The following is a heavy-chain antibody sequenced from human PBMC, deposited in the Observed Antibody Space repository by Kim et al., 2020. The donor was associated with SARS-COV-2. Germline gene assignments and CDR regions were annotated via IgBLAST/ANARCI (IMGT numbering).Heavy chain of an antibody. V-gene: IGHV4-31*03. Sequence: SETLSLTCTVSGGSISSGGYYWSWIRQHPGKGLEWIGYIYYSGSTYYNPSLKSRVTISVDTSKNQFSLKLSSVTAADTAVYYCAREPMVRGVILNYYYYYGMDVWGQGTTVTVSS. J-gene: IGHJ6*02. CDR3: AREPMVRGVILNYYYYYGMDV. D-gene: IGHD3-10*01. CDR1: GGSISSGGYY. CDR2: IYYSGST.